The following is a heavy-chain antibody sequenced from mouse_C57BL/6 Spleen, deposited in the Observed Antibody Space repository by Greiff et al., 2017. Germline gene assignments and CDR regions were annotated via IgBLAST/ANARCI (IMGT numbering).Heavy chain of an antibody. Sequence: VQLVESGPGLVKPSQSLSLTCSVTGYSITSGYYWNWIRQFPGNKLEWMGYISYDGSNNYNPSLKNRISITRDTSKNQFFLKLNSVTTEDTATYYCARWLPFFWYFDVWGTGTTVTVSS. CDR2: ISYDGSN. J-gene: IGHJ1*03. CDR3: ARWLPFFWYFDV. D-gene: IGHD2-2*01. CDR1: GYSITSGYY. V-gene: IGHV3-6*01.